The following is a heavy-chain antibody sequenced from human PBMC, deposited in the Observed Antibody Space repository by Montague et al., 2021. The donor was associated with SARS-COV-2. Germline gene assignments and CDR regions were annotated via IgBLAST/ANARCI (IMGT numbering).Heavy chain of an antibody. J-gene: IGHJ4*02. V-gene: IGHV4-59*08. CDR3: ARFFRVGTSSAFDR. D-gene: IGHD3-10*01. CDR1: GASIMGYH. Sequence: SETLSLTCGVSGASIMGYHWSWVGKPPGRGLEWIGDVRDTGTTNYNPSLHNRITISIDTSEGQFSLRLTSVTAADTAVYYCARFFRVGTSSAFDRWGQGIPVTVSS. CDR2: VRDTGTT.